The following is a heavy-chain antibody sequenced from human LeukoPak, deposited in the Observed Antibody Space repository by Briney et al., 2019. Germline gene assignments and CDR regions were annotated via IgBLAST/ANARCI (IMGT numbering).Heavy chain of an antibody. Sequence: SQTLSLTCTVSGGSISSGGYYWSWIRQHPGKGLEWIGYIYYSGSTYYNPSLKSRVTISVDTSKNQFSLKLSSVTAADMAVYYCARDPGWSSPYDYYYYYGMDVWGQGTTVTVSS. J-gene: IGHJ6*02. V-gene: IGHV4-31*03. CDR2: IYYSGST. D-gene: IGHD2-2*01. CDR3: ARDPGWSSPYDYYYYYGMDV. CDR1: GGSISSGGYY.